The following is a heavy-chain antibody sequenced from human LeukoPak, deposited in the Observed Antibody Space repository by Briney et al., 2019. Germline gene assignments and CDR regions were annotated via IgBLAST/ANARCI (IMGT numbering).Heavy chain of an antibody. CDR1: GYTFTGYH. CDR2: INPNSGGT. CDR3: AVGGTGYNTFDY. D-gene: IGHD3/OR15-3a*01. J-gene: IGHJ4*02. V-gene: IGHV1-2*02. Sequence: ASVNVSCKASGYTFTGYHMHWVRQVPGQGLEWVGWINPNSGGTNYAQKFQGRVTMTRDTSISTGYMELSRLRSDDTAVYYCAVGGTGYNTFDYWSQGTLVTVSS.